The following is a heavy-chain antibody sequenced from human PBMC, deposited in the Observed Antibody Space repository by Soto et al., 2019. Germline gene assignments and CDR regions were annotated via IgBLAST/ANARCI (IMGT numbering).Heavy chain of an antibody. V-gene: IGHV3-73*01. CDR2: IRSRANSYAT. D-gene: IGHD3-22*01. CDR3: TRLCSSGSDY. CDR1: GFTFSGSA. J-gene: IGHJ4*02. Sequence: PGGSLRLSCAASGFTFSGSAIHWVRQASGKGLEWVGRIRSRANSYATAYAASVKGRFTISRNDSKNTAYLQMHSLKTEETAVYYCTRLCSSGSDYWGQGTLVTVSS.